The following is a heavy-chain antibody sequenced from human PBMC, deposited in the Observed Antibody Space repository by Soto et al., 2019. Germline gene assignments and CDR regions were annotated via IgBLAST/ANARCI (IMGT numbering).Heavy chain of an antibody. J-gene: IGHJ4*02. CDR1: GGSISSGDYY. CDR2: IYYSGST. CDR3: ARTGDDDGDYYFDY. V-gene: IGHV4-30-4*01. D-gene: IGHD4-17*01. Sequence: PSETLSLTCTVSGGSISSGDYYWSWIRQPPGKGLEWIGYIYYSGSTYYNPSLKSRVTISVDTSKNQFSLKLSSVTAADTAVYYCARTGDDDGDYYFDYWGQGTLVTVSS.